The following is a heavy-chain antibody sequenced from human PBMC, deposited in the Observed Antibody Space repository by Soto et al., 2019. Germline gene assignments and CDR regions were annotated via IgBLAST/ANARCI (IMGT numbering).Heavy chain of an antibody. CDR2: ISGSGRST. CDR1: GFNFSSYA. Sequence: GGSLRLSCVVSGFNFSSYAMAWVRQAPGKGLEWVSAISGSGRSTYSADSVKGRFTISRDNSKNTLYLQMNSLRAEDTAVYYCAKGGSSGTYWRIFDPWGQGTLGTVSS. V-gene: IGHV3-23*01. D-gene: IGHD1-26*01. CDR3: AKGGSSGTYWRIFDP. J-gene: IGHJ5*02.